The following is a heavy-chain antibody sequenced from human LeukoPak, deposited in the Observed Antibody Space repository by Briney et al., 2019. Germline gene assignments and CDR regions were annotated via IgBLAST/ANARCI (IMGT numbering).Heavy chain of an antibody. J-gene: IGHJ5*02. CDR3: ARLTHNWFDP. CDR1: GGSISSYY. V-gene: IGHV4-59*08. Sequence: SETLSLTCTVSGGSISSYYWSWIRQPPGKGLEWIGYIYYSGSTNYNPSLKSRVTISVDTSKNQFSLKLSSVTAADTAAYYCARLTHNWFDPWGRGTLVTVSS. CDR2: IYYSGST.